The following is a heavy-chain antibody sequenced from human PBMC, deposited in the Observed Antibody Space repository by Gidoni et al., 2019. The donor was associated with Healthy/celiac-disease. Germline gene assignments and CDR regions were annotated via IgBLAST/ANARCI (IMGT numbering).Heavy chain of an antibody. D-gene: IGHD2-2*01. Sequence: EVQLVQSGAEVKKPGEALKISCKGSGYSFTSYWIGWVRQMPGKGLEWMGIIYPGDSDTRYSPSFQGQVTISADKSISTAYLQWSSLKASDTAMYYCARSPQRRPRQDAFDIWGQGTMVTVSS. CDR3: ARSPQRRPRQDAFDI. CDR1: GYSFTSYW. V-gene: IGHV5-51*01. CDR2: IYPGDSDT. J-gene: IGHJ3*02.